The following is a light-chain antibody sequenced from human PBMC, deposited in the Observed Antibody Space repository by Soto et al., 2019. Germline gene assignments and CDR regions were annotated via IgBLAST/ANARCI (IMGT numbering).Light chain of an antibody. Sequence: QCALTQPASESGSPGQSITISCTGTSSDVGGYNYVSWYQQHPGKAPKLMIYDVSNRPSGVSNRFSGSKSGNTASLTISGLQAEDEADYYCSSYTSSSTLLVFGTGTKLTVL. V-gene: IGLV2-14*01. CDR2: DVS. J-gene: IGLJ1*01. CDR1: SSDVGGYNY. CDR3: SSYTSSSTLLV.